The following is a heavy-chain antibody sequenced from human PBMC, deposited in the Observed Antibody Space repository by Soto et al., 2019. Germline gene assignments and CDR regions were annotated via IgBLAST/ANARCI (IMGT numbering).Heavy chain of an antibody. V-gene: IGHV1-69*06. CDR3: ATDCSGGSGYGASGMDV. CDR1: GGTFGRYA. CDR2: INAGFGAT. D-gene: IGHD2-15*01. J-gene: IGHJ6*02. Sequence: QVQLEQSGAEVKKPGSSVKVSCKASGGTFGRYAISWVRRAPGQSLEWMGQINAGFGATDLAQMFQGRVTITADKSTTTVYMELSSLRSDDTAVYYCATDCSGGSGYGASGMDVWGQGTTVTVSS.